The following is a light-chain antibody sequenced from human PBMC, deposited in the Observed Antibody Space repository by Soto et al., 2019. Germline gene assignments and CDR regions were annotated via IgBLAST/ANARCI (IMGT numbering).Light chain of an antibody. CDR3: QQYGSSPWT. Sequence: ETVLTQSPGSLSLSLGDRATLSCRASQTVSNSYLAWYQQKPGQAPRLLIYGTSSRATGIPDRFSGSGSGTDFTLTINRLEPEDFVIYYCQQYGSSPWTFGQGTKVDIX. V-gene: IGKV3-20*01. J-gene: IGKJ1*01. CDR2: GTS. CDR1: QTVSNSY.